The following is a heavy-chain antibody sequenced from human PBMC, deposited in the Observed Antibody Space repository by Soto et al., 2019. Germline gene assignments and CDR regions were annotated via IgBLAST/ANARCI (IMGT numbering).Heavy chain of an antibody. CDR1: GFTFDKYW. Sequence: VQLVESGGALVQPGGSLRLSCAASGFTFDKYWMHWARQTPGKGLVWVSRINTDGGSTTYADSVKGRFTISRDNAKNTVYMEMNSLRAEDTGVYYWAGMFGLARLDNWFDPWGQGTLVTVSS. V-gene: IGHV3-74*01. J-gene: IGHJ5*02. CDR2: INTDGGST. D-gene: IGHD3-3*01. CDR3: AGMFGLARLDNWFDP.